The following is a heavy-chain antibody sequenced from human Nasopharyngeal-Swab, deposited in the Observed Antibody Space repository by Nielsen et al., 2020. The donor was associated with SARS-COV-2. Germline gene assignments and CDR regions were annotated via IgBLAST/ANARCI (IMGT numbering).Heavy chain of an antibody. V-gene: IGHV3-33*01. Sequence: GGSLRLSCAAFGFTFISFGMPWVRQALGKGLARAAVIWYDGRNNYYAASVKVRFTISRGNSKNTLYLQMNSLRAEDTAVYYCARESTPHCSSTSCVTDYWGQGTLVTVSS. CDR2: IWYDGRNN. CDR1: GFTFISFG. D-gene: IGHD2-2*01. CDR3: ARESTPHCSSTSCVTDY. J-gene: IGHJ4*02.